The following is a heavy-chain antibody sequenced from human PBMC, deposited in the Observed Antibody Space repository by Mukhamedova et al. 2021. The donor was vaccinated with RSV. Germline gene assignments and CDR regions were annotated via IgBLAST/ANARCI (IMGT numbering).Heavy chain of an antibody. J-gene: IGHJ4*02. D-gene: IGHD2-21*02. V-gene: IGHV3-21*01. CDR2: QSTWGSYI. Sequence: VSTQSTWGSYIYYADSVKGRFTISRDNAKNSLYLQMNSLRAEDTAVYYCARVLLNCGGDCYSFWGQGTLVTVSS. CDR3: ARVLLNCGGDCYSF.